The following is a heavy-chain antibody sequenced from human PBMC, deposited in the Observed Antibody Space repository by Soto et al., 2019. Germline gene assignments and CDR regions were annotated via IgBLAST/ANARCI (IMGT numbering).Heavy chain of an antibody. CDR3: ERGVTPLDFDY. D-gene: IGHD4-4*01. Sequence: PSETLSLTCAVYGGSFSGYYWSWIRQPPGKGLEWIGEINHSGSTNYNPSLKSRVTISVDTSKNQFSLKLSSVTAADTAVYYCERGVTPLDFDYWGQGTLVTVSS. CDR1: GGSFSGYY. CDR2: INHSGST. J-gene: IGHJ4*02. V-gene: IGHV4-34*01.